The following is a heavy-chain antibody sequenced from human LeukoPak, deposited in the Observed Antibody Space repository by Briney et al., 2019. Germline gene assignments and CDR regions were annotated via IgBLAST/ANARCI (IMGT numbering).Heavy chain of an antibody. CDR1: GYTFTGYY. V-gene: IGHV1-2*02. J-gene: IGHJ4*02. CDR2: INPNSGGT. D-gene: IGHD6-13*01. Sequence: ASVKVSCKASGYTFTGYYMHWVRQAPGQGLEWMGWINPNSGGTNYAQKFQGRVTMTRDTSISTAYMELSRLRSDDAAVYYCARVSSSWSVYFDYWGQGTLVTVSS. CDR3: ARVSSSWSVYFDY.